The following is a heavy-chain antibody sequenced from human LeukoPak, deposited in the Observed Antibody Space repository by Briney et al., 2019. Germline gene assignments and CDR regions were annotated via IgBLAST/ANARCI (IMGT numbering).Heavy chain of an antibody. V-gene: IGHV5-51*03. Sequence: KPGESLKISCKGSGYSFTSYWIGWVRQMPGKGLEWMGIIYPGDSDTRYSPSFQGQVTISADKSISTAYLQWSSLKASDTAMYYCARLGTVTTESLDYMDVWGKGTTVTVSS. CDR1: GYSFTSYW. D-gene: IGHD4-17*01. CDR2: IYPGDSDT. CDR3: ARLGTVTTESLDYMDV. J-gene: IGHJ6*03.